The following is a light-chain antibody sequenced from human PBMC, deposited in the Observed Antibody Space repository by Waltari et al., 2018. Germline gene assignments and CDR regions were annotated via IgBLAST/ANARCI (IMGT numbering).Light chain of an antibody. CDR3: AAWDDSLSGWV. J-gene: IGLJ3*02. CDR1: SPNVGSNY. Sequence: QSVLTQSPSASGTPGQRVTISCSGRSPNVGSNYVYWYQQLPDTAPNLLTYRNNQRPSGVPDRFSGSKSGTSASLAISGLRSEDEADYYCAAWDDSLSGWVFGGGTKLTVL. V-gene: IGLV1-47*01. CDR2: RNN.